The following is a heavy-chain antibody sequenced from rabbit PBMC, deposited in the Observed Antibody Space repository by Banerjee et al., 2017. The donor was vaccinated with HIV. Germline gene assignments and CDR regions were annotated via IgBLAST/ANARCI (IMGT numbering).Heavy chain of an antibody. Sequence: QEQLVESGGGLVQPGGSLKLSCKASGFDFSSYGVSWVRQAPGKGLEWIGCIGIGSGSTNYASWAKGRFTITKTSSTTVTLQMTSLTAADTATYFCARGGVASTGYTYAFDPWGPGTLVTVS. CDR1: GFDFSSYG. CDR3: ARGGVASTGYTYAFDP. V-gene: IGHV1S45*01. CDR2: IGIGSGST. J-gene: IGHJ2*01. D-gene: IGHD1-1*01.